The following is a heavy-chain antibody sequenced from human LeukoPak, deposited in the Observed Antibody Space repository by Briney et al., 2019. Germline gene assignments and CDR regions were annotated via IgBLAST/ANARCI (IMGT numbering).Heavy chain of an antibody. J-gene: IGHJ4*02. V-gene: IGHV3-30*18. CDR1: GFTFSSYG. Sequence: PGGSLSLSCAASGFTFSSYGMHWVRQAPGKGLEWAAFISYDGRNKYYADSMKGRFTISRDNSKNTLYLQLNSLRAEDTAVYYCAKGRGARSGSYYNVGSEYDYWGQGTLVTVSS. CDR3: AKGRGARSGSYYNVGSEYDY. CDR2: ISYDGRNK. D-gene: IGHD3-10*01.